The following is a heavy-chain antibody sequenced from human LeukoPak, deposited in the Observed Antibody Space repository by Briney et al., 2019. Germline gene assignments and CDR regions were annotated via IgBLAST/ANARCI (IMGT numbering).Heavy chain of an antibody. CDR1: GGSISSYY. CDR3: ARGRRIWGDYYDSSGYYLFDY. CDR2: IYYSGST. Sequence: SETPSLTCTVSGGSISSYYWSWIRQPPGKGLEWIGYIYYSGSTNYNPSLKSRVTISVDTSKNQFSLKLSSVTAADTAVYYCARGRRIWGDYYDSSGYYLFDYWGQGTLVTVSS. J-gene: IGHJ4*02. D-gene: IGHD3-22*01. V-gene: IGHV4-59*01.